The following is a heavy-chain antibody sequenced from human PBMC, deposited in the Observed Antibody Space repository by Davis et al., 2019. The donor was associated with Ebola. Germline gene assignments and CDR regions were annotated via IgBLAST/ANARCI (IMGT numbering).Heavy chain of an antibody. Sequence: GESLKISCAASGFTFSDYYMSWIRQAPGKGLEWVSYISSSGRTIHYADSVKGRFTISRDNAKNSLYLQMNSLRAEDTAVYYCARGAYNDFVVAHYFDSWGQGTLVTVSS. CDR1: GFTFSDYY. J-gene: IGHJ4*02. CDR2: ISSSGRTI. D-gene: IGHD3-3*01. CDR3: ARGAYNDFVVAHYFDS. V-gene: IGHV3-11*01.